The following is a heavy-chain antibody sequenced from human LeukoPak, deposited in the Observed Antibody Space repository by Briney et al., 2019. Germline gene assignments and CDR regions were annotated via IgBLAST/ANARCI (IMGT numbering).Heavy chain of an antibody. J-gene: IGHJ4*02. D-gene: IGHD5-18*01. Sequence: AGGSLRHSCAASGFTFSSYEMNWVRQAPGKGLEWVSYISSSGSTIYYADSVKVRFTISRDNAKNSLYLQMNSLRAEDTAVYYCARDGGGYSYGYIDYWGQGTLVTVSS. CDR2: ISSSGSTI. V-gene: IGHV3-48*03. CDR1: GFTFSSYE. CDR3: ARDGGGYSYGYIDY.